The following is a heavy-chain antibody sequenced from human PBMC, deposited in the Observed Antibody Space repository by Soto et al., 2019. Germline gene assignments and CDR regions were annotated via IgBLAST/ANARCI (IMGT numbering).Heavy chain of an antibody. CDR2: IIPMFGTA. CDR1: GGTFSTYA. D-gene: IGHD5-18*01. Sequence: QVQLVQSGAEVKKPECSVKVSCKAPGGTFSTYAISWFRQAPGQGLEWMGGIIPMFGTANYAQRFQDRVTITADESTNTVYMELSSLRSEDTAVYFCASGIQLWLRRINNGYSGWGQGTLVTVSS. J-gene: IGHJ4*02. CDR3: ASGIQLWLRRINNGYSG. V-gene: IGHV1-69*12.